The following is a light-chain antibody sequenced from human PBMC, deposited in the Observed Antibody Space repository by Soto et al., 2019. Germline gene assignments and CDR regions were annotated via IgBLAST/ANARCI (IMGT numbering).Light chain of an antibody. CDR3: QQYFGTPIT. V-gene: IGKV1-39*01. CDR1: QSIITY. CDR2: AAS. Sequence: DIQMTQSPSSLSASVGDRVTITCRASQSIITYLNWYQQKPGKAPKLLIYAASSLQSGVPSRFSGSGSGTDFTLTVSSLQPEDVAVYYCQQYFGTPITFGQGTRLEIK. J-gene: IGKJ5*01.